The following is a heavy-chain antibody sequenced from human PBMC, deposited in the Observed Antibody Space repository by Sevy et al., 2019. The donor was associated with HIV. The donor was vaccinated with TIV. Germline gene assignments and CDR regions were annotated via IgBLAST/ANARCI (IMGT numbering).Heavy chain of an antibody. CDR2: INIDGTTT. Sequence: GGSLRLSCTASGFTFSNYWMHWVRQAPRKGLVWFAHINIDGTTTTYADSVEGRFTISRDNAKNTLYLQMHSLRVEDTAMYCCARAQRDSSGWYYFDNWGQGTLVTVSS. CDR3: ARAQRDSSGWYYFDN. V-gene: IGHV3-74*01. J-gene: IGHJ4*02. CDR1: GFTFSNYW. D-gene: IGHD6-19*01.